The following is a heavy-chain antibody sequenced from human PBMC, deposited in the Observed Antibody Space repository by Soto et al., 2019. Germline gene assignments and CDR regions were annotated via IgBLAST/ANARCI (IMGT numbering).Heavy chain of an antibody. D-gene: IGHD2-15*01. CDR3: ARGPYGTVVTD. V-gene: IGHV1-3*01. Sequence: ASVKVSCKASGGTFSSYAISWVRQAPGQRLEWMGWINAGNGNTKYSQKFQGRVTITRDTSASTAYMELSSLRSEDTAVYYCARGPYGTVVTDWGQGTLVTVSS. CDR1: GGTFSSYA. J-gene: IGHJ4*02. CDR2: INAGNGNT.